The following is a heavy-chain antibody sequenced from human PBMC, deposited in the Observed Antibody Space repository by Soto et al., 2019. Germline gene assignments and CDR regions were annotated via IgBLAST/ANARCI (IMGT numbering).Heavy chain of an antibody. CDR1: GFTFFAYW. V-gene: IGHV3-74*01. CDR2: INSDGSHT. J-gene: IGHJ5*01. Sequence: EVQLVESGGGLVQPGGSLRLSCAASGFTFFAYWIHWVRQVPGKGLVWVSRINSDGSHTSYADSVRGRFTISRDNAKNTVYLQMNSLTAEDTAVYYWAKEGAYGDYAGENWFDSWGQGSLVTVSS. D-gene: IGHD4-17*01. CDR3: AKEGAYGDYAGENWFDS.